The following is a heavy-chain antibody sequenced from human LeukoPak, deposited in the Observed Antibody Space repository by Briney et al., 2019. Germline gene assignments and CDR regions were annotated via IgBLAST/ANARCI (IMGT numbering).Heavy chain of an antibody. CDR1: GGSFSGYY. CDR3: ARGGIGLRPNNFDY. D-gene: IGHD3/OR15-3a*01. CDR2: INHSGST. Sequence: SEILSLTCAVYGGSFSGYYRSWIRQPPGKGLEWIGEINHSGSTNYNPSLKSRVTISVDTSKNQFSLKLSSVTAADTAVYYCARGGIGLRPNNFDYWGQGTLVTVSS. V-gene: IGHV4-34*01. J-gene: IGHJ4*02.